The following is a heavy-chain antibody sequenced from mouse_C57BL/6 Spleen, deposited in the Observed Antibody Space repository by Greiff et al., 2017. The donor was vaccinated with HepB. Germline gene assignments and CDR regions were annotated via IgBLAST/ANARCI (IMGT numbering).Heavy chain of an antibody. CDR1: GYTFTSYW. CDR3: ARLENYGNYWFAY. D-gene: IGHD2-1*01. Sequence: QVQLKESGTELVKPGASVKLSCKASGYTFTSYWMHWVKQRPGQGLEWIGNINPSNGGTNYNEKFKSKATLTVDKSSSTAYMQLSSLTSEDSAVYYCARLENYGNYWFAYWGQGTLVTVSA. J-gene: IGHJ3*01. V-gene: IGHV1-53*01. CDR2: INPSNGGT.